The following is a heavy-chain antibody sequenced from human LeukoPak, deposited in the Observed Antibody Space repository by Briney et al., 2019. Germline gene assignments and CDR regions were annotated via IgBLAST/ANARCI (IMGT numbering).Heavy chain of an antibody. CDR3: ARGVNSGYFDY. CDR2: IYYSGST. D-gene: IGHD1-26*01. CDR1: GDSISSYY. J-gene: IGHJ4*02. V-gene: IGHV4-59*01. Sequence: PSETLSLTCTVSGDSISSYYWSWIRQPPGKGLEWIGYIYYSGSTNYNPSLKSRVTISVDTSKNQFSLKLTSVTAADTAVYYCARGVNSGYFDYCGQGTLVTVSS.